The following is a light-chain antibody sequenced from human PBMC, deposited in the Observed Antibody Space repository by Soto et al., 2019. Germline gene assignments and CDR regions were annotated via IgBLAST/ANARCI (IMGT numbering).Light chain of an antibody. CDR1: QSVSSSY. J-gene: IGKJ2*01. CDR2: GAS. CDR3: QQYVSSPYS. V-gene: IGKV3-20*01. Sequence: EIVLTQSPGTLSLSPGERATLSCRASQSVSSSYLAWYQQKPGQAPRLLIYGASSRATGVPDRFSGSGSGTEFTLTISGVEPEDFAMYYCQQYVSSPYSFGQGTKLEIK.